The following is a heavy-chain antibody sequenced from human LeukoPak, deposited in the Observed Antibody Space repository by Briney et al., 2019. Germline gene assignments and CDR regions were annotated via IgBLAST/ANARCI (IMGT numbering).Heavy chain of an antibody. Sequence: ASVKVSCKASGYTFTSYDINWVRQATGQGLEWMVWMKPKSGNTGYAQKFQGRVTITRNASISTAYMELSSLRSEDTAVYYCARALYCGGDCHFGYYYYYYMDVWGKGTTVTVSS. CDR2: MKPKSGNT. V-gene: IGHV1-8*03. D-gene: IGHD2-21*01. CDR1: GYTFTSYD. J-gene: IGHJ6*03. CDR3: ARALYCGGDCHFGYYYYYYMDV.